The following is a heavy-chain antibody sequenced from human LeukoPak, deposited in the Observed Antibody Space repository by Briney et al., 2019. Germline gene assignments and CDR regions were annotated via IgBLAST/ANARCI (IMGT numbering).Heavy chain of an antibody. CDR3: ARVVGATRVNYYYFDY. D-gene: IGHD1-26*01. V-gene: IGHV4-59*01. Sequence: PSETLSLTCAVYGGSFSGYYWSWIRQPPGKGLEWIGYIYYSGSTNYNPSLKSRVTISVDTSKNQFSLKLSSVTAADTAVYYCARVVGATRVNYYYFDYWGQGTLVTVSS. CDR2: IYYSGST. J-gene: IGHJ4*02. CDR1: GGSFSGYY.